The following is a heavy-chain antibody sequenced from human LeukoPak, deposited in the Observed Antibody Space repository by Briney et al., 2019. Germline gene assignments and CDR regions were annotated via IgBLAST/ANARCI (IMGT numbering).Heavy chain of an antibody. CDR1: GFTFSSYA. CDR3: AKDHGSGGDY. V-gene: IGHV3-23*01. CDR2: ISDSGGIA. Sequence: GGSLRLSCAASGFTFSSYAMSWVRRAPGKGLEWVSDISDSGGIADYADSVKGHFTISRDNSKNTLYLQMNSLRAEDTAVYYCAKDHGSGGDYWGQGTLVTVSS. J-gene: IGHJ4*02. D-gene: IGHD6-19*01.